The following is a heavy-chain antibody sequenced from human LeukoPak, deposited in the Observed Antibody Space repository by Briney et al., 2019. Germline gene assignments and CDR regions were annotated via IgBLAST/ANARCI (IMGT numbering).Heavy chain of an antibody. CDR1: GFTFSSYG. CDR2: ISGSGIST. Sequence: GGTLRLSCAASGFTFSSYGMSWVRQAPGKGLEWVSAISGSGISTYYADSVKGRFTISRDNSKNSLYLQMNSLRAEDTAVYYCARDHSSSWYHYYYMDVWGKGTTVTVSS. J-gene: IGHJ6*03. CDR3: ARDHSSSWYHYYYMDV. V-gene: IGHV3-23*01. D-gene: IGHD6-13*01.